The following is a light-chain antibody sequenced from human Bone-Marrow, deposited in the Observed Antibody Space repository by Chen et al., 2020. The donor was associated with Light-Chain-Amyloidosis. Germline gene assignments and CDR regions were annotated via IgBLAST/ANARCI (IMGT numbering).Light chain of an antibody. CDR1: NIGSTS. Sequence: SYVLTQPSSVSVAPGQTATIACGGNNIGSTSVHWYQQTPGQAPLLVVYDDSARPSGIPVRLSGSNSGNTATLTISRVEAGDEADYYCQVWDRSSDHPVFGGGTKLTVL. V-gene: IGLV3-21*02. J-gene: IGLJ3*02. CDR2: DDS. CDR3: QVWDRSSDHPV.